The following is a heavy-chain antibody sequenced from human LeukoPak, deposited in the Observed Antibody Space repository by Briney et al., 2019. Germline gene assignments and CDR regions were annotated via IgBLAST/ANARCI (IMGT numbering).Heavy chain of an antibody. V-gene: IGHV3-21*01. D-gene: IGHD2-21*01. CDR3: ARGLCGGDCYDY. CDR1: GFTFSTYH. J-gene: IGHJ4*02. Sequence: GGSLRLSCAASGFTFSTYHMNWARQAPGKGLEWVSSINTASTYIYYADSVKGRFTISRDNAENSLYLQMNSLRAEDTAIYYCARGLCGGDCYDYWGQGILVTVSS. CDR2: INTASTYI.